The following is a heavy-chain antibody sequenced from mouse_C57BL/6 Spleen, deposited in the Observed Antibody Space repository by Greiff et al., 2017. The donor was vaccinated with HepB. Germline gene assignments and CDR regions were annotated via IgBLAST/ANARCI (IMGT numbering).Heavy chain of an antibody. V-gene: IGHV1-55*01. D-gene: IGHD2-5*01. CDR2: IYPGSGST. J-gene: IGHJ3*01. CDR3: ARSLYYSNYGFAY. CDR1: GYTFTSYW. Sequence: QVQLQQPGAELVKPGASVKMSCKASGYTFTSYWITWVKQRPGQGLAWIGDIYPGSGSTNYNEKFKSKATLTVDTSSSTAYMQLSSLTSEDSAVYYCARSLYYSNYGFAYWGQGTLVTVSA.